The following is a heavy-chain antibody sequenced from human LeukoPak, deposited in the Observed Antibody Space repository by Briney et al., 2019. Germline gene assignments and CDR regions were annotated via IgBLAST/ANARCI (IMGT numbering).Heavy chain of an antibody. CDR1: GGSFSGYY. J-gene: IGHJ6*03. CDR3: ARTTEAHSWRTRYYDYYMDV. D-gene: IGHD6-13*01. Sequence: SETLSLTCAVYGGSFSGYYWSWIRQPPGKGLDWIGEINHSGSTNYNPSLKSRVSISVDTSKNQFSLKLSSVTAADTAVYYCARTTEAHSWRTRYYDYYMDVWGKGTTVTVSS. V-gene: IGHV4-34*01. CDR2: INHSGST.